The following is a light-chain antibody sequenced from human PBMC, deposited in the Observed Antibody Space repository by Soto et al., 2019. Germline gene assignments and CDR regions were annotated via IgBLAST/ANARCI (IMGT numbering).Light chain of an antibody. CDR3: AAWDDSLSAWV. CDR2: EGT. J-gene: IGLJ3*02. Sequence: QSVLTQPASVSGSPGQSITISCTGTSSDVVNDLLVSWYQQQPGKAPKLMIYEGTKRPAGVSDRFSGSKSGNTASLAISGLRSEDEADYYCAAWDDSLSAWVFGGGTKLTVL. V-gene: IGLV2-14*02. CDR1: SSDVVNDLL.